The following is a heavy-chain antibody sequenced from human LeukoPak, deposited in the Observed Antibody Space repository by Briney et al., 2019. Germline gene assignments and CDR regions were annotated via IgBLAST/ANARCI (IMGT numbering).Heavy chain of an antibody. V-gene: IGHV3-21*01. D-gene: IGHD3-16*01. CDR2: ISSSSSYI. CDR1: GFTFSSYS. Sequence: PGGSLRLSCAASGFTFSSYSMNWVRQAPGQGLEWVSSISSSSSYIYYADSVKVRFTISRDNAKNSLYLKMHSLRAEDTAVYYCARDPGELDYWGQGTLVTVSS. J-gene: IGHJ4*02. CDR3: ARDPGELDY.